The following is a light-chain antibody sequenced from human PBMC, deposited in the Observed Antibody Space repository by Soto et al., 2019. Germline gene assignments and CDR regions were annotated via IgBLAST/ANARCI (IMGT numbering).Light chain of an antibody. Sequence: EIVLTQSPGSLSLSPGQSATLSCRASQTVTSNYLVWYQHQPGQAPRLLIYGASTRATGIPDRFSGSGSGTDFSLSISRLEPEDFAVYYCQQFDSTPYTFGLGTKLEIK. CDR1: QTVTSNY. V-gene: IGKV3-20*01. CDR3: QQFDSTPYT. J-gene: IGKJ2*01. CDR2: GAS.